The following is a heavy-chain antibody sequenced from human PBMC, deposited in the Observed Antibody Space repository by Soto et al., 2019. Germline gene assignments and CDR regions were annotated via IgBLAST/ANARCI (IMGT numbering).Heavy chain of an antibody. CDR2: ISGSGGST. V-gene: IGHV3-23*01. CDR1: GFTFSSYA. D-gene: IGHD6-13*01. J-gene: IGHJ4*02. CDR3: AKDLRAAGTGYYFDY. Sequence: GVSLRPSCAASGFTFSSYAMSWVRQAPGKGLEWVSAISGSGGSTYYADSVKGRFTISRDNSKNTLYLQMNSLRAEDTAVYYCAKDLRAAGTGYYFDYWGQGTLVTVSS.